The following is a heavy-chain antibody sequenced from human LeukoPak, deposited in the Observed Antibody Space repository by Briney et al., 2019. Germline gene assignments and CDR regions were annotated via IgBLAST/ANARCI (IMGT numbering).Heavy chain of an antibody. V-gene: IGHV1-8*02. CDR1: GYTFTSYG. Sequence: GASVKVSCKASGYTFTSYGISWVRQAPGQGLEWMGWMNPNSGNTGYAQKFQGRVTMTRDTSTSTVYMELSSLRSEDTAVYYCARDPSGDYYFDYWGQGTLVTVSS. CDR2: MNPNSGNT. D-gene: IGHD2-21*02. J-gene: IGHJ4*02. CDR3: ARDPSGDYYFDY.